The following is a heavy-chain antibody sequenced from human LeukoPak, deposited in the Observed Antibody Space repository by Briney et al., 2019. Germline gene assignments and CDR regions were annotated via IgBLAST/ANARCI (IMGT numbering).Heavy chain of an antibody. CDR3: ARVPYGDSQGY. V-gene: IGHV3-53*01. Sequence: GGSLRLSCAASGFTVSKNHMSWVRQAPGKGLEWVSVIYSGGSTYNADSVKGRFTISRDNPKNTLYLQMNSLRAEDTAVYYCARVPYGDSQGYWGQGTLVTVSS. CDR2: IYSGGST. D-gene: IGHD4-17*01. CDR1: GFTVSKNH. J-gene: IGHJ4*02.